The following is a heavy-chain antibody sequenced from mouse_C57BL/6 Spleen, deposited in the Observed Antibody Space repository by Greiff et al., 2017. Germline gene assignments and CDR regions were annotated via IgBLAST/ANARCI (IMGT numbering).Heavy chain of an antibody. CDR3: AKGVATDYAMDY. D-gene: IGHD1-1*01. CDR1: GFTFSDYG. CDR2: ISSGSSTI. J-gene: IGHJ4*01. V-gene: IGHV5-17*01. Sequence: EVTLVESGGGLVKPGGSLKLSCAASGFTFSDYGMHWVRQAPEKGLEWVAYISSGSSTIYYADTVKGRFTISRDNAKNTLFLQMTSLRSEDTAMYYCAKGVATDYAMDYWGQGTSVTVSS.